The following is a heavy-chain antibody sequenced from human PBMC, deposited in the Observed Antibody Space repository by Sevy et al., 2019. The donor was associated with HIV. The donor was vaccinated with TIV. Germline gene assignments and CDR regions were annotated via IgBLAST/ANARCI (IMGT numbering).Heavy chain of an antibody. Sequence: SETLSLTCTVSGGSISSYFWNWIRQPAGKGLEWMGRFYSSGSTNYNPSLKGRVTMSVDTSKNQVSLQVKSMTAADTAVYYCAREVTIADRLAHAFDIWGQGTMVTVSS. CDR1: GGSISSYF. D-gene: IGHD6-6*01. CDR3: AREVTIADRLAHAFDI. J-gene: IGHJ3*02. V-gene: IGHV4-4*07. CDR2: FYSSGST.